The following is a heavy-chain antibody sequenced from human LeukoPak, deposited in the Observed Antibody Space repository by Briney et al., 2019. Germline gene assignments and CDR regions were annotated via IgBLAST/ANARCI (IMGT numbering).Heavy chain of an antibody. CDR2: IYHSGST. D-gene: IGHD3-22*01. J-gene: IGHJ4*02. Sequence: SETLSLTCTVSGYPISSGYYWTWIRQPPGKGLELIGYIYHSGSTNYNPSLNSRVTISVDTSKNHFSLKLSSVTAADTAVYYCARGQWLPVYDFWGQGILVTVSS. V-gene: IGHV4-61*03. CDR1: GYPISSGYY. CDR3: ARGQWLPVYDF.